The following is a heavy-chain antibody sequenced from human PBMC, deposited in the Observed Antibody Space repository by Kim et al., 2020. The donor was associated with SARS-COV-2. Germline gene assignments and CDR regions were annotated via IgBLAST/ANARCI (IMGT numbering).Heavy chain of an antibody. V-gene: IGHV3-11*06. D-gene: IGHD2-2*01. J-gene: IGHJ5*02. Sequence: SVKGRFTISRDNAKSSLYLQIDSLTVEDTAVYYCARVGYGTTTCWPWVIYHWGQGTLVTVSS. CDR3: ARVGYGTTTCWPWVIYH.